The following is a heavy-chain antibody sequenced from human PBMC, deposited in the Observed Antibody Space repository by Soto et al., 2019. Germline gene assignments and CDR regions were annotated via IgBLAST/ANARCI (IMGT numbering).Heavy chain of an antibody. V-gene: IGHV1-3*01. Sequence: GASVKVSCKASGYTFTSYAMHWVRQAPGQRLEWMGWINAGNGNTKYSQKFQGRVTITRDTSASTAYMELSSLRSEDTAVYYCARDMYGGYYYYYGMDVWGQGTTVTVYS. J-gene: IGHJ6*02. CDR1: GYTFTSYA. D-gene: IGHD4-17*01. CDR2: INAGNGNT. CDR3: ARDMYGGYYYYYGMDV.